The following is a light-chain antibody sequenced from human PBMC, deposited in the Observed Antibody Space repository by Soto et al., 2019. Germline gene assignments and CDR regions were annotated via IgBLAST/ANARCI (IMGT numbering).Light chain of an antibody. CDR3: QQYYNWPRT. CDR2: GAS. Sequence: EISVTESASTLALGAGSRATLSCRASQSISSNLAWYQQKPGQAPRLLTYGASTRATGIPARFSGSGSGTEFTLTISSLQPEDFAVYYCQQYYNWPRTFGQGTKVDIK. V-gene: IGKV3-15*01. J-gene: IGKJ1*01. CDR1: QSISSN.